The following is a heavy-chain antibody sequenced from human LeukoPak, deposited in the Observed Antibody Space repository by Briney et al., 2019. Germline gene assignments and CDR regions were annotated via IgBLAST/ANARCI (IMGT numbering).Heavy chain of an antibody. CDR2: ISGSGDTI. J-gene: IGHJ4*02. Sequence: GGSLRLSCAASGSSFSDYYMSWIRQAPGKGLEWIAYISGSGDTIKYADFVEARFTISRDNAKRSVYLEMNSLTDEDTAVYFCTRGVAMAIWSQGTLVTVSS. D-gene: IGHD2-15*01. V-gene: IGHV3-11*04. CDR3: TRGVAMAI. CDR1: GSSFSDYY.